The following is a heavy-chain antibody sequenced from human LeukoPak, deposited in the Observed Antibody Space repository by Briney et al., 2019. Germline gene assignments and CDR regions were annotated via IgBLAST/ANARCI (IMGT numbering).Heavy chain of an antibody. CDR2: ISWNSGSI. D-gene: IGHD3-22*01. Sequence: GRSLRLSCAAPGFTFDDYAMHWVRQAPRKGLEWVSGISWNSGSIGYADSVKGRFTISRDNAKNSLYLQMNSLRAEDTALYYCAKGSSGYYNWFDPWGQGTLVTVSS. CDR3: AKGSSGYYNWFDP. V-gene: IGHV3-9*01. CDR1: GFTFDDYA. J-gene: IGHJ5*02.